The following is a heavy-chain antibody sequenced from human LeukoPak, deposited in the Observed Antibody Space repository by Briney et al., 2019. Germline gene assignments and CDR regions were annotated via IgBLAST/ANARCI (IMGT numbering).Heavy chain of an antibody. V-gene: IGHV4-61*01. D-gene: IGHD1-26*01. CDR1: GGSVSRGSYY. CDR2: IYYSGST. Sequence: SETLSLTCTVSGGSVSRGSYYWSWIRQPPGNGLEWIGYIYYSGSTNYHPSLKSRVTISVDTSKNQFSLKLSSVTAADTAVYYCARNSGSYYAEYYFDYWGQGTLVTVSS. J-gene: IGHJ4*02. CDR3: ARNSGSYYAEYYFDY.